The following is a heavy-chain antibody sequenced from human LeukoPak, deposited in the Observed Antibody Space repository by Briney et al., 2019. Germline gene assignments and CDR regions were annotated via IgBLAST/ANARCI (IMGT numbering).Heavy chain of an antibody. Sequence: ASVKVSCKTSGYTFTVYYMHWVRQAPGQGLEWMGWIDPNTGGTNYAQKFQGRVTMTSDTSISRAYMELSSLRSDDTAVYYCARAPMIVVVFPPRLDYWGQGTLVTVSS. D-gene: IGHD3-22*01. CDR1: GYTFTVYY. CDR2: IDPNTGGT. CDR3: ARAPMIVVVFPPRLDY. J-gene: IGHJ4*02. V-gene: IGHV1-2*02.